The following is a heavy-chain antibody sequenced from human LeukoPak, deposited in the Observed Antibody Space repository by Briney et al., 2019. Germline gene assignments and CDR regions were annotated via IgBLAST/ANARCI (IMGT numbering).Heavy chain of an antibody. CDR1: GASISSGAYS. Sequence: SQTLSLTCAVSGASISSGAYSWSWLRQPPGKGLEWIGYIYHSGSTLYNPSLKSRVTISMVRSKNQFSRKMNSVTAADTAVYYCAAEDTGGWRFDYWGQGALVTVSS. J-gene: IGHJ4*02. CDR3: AAEDTGGWRFDY. D-gene: IGHD2-8*02. V-gene: IGHV4-30-2*01. CDR2: IYHSGST.